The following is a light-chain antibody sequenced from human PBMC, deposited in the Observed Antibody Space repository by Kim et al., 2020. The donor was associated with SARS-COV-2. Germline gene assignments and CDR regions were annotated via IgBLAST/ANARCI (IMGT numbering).Light chain of an antibody. Sequence: DIVMTQSPDSLAVSLGERATINCKSSQSVLYTSNNKNYLAWYQQKAGQPPKLLIYWASTRESGVPDRFSGSGSGTDFTLTISSLQAEDVAVYYCHKYYRTPLTFGGGTKVEI. V-gene: IGKV4-1*01. J-gene: IGKJ4*01. CDR2: WAS. CDR1: QSVLYTSNNKNY. CDR3: HKYYRTPLT.